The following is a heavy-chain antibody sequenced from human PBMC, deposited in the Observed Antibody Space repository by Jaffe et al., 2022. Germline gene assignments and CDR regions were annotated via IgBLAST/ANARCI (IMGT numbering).Heavy chain of an antibody. D-gene: IGHD3-22*01. Sequence: QVQLQESGPGLVKPSETLSLTCAVSGYSISSGYYWGWIRQPPGKGLEWIGSIYHSGSTYYNPSLKSRVTISVDTSKNQFSLKLSSVTAADTAVYYCARHGASYYYDSSGYPNHPFDYWGQGTLVTVSS. CDR2: IYHSGST. CDR3: ARHGASYYYDSSGYPNHPFDY. CDR1: GYSISSGYY. J-gene: IGHJ4*02. V-gene: IGHV4-38-2*01.